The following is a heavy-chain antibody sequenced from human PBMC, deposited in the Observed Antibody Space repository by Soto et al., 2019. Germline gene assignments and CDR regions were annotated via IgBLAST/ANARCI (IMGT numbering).Heavy chain of an antibody. CDR2: IWYDGSKK. Sequence: GGSLRLSCEASGFTFSSYGMHWVRQAPGKGLGWVAVIWYDGSKKYYADSVKGRLTISRDNSKNTLYLQMNSLRAEDTAVYYFARFTGGSQIGYFDYWGQGTLVTVSS. V-gene: IGHV3-33*01. D-gene: IGHD2-8*02. CDR1: GFTFSSYG. CDR3: ARFTGGSQIGYFDY. J-gene: IGHJ4*02.